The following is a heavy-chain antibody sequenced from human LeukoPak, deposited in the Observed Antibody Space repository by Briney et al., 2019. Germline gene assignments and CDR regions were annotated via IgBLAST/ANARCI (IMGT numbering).Heavy chain of an antibody. Sequence: PGGSLRLSCAASGFTFSSYAMSWVRQAPGKGLEWVSGISGSDGSTNYADSVKGRFTISRENSKNTLYLQMNSLRAEDTAVYYCAKTPEHFDYWGQGTLVTVSS. D-gene: IGHD1/OR15-1a*01. CDR3: AKTPEHFDY. J-gene: IGHJ4*02. CDR2: ISGSDGST. V-gene: IGHV3-23*01. CDR1: GFTFSSYA.